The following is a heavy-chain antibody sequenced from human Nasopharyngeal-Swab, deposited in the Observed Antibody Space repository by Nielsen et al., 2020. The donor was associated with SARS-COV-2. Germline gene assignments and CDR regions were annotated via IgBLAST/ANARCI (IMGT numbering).Heavy chain of an antibody. J-gene: IGHJ4*02. CDR2: INPSGGST. Sequence: WVRQAPGQGLEWMGIINPSGGSTSYAQKFQGRVTMTRDTSTSTVYMELSSLRSEDTAVYYCARDQKYSGYDGSGYWGQGTLVTV. V-gene: IGHV1-46*01. CDR3: ARDQKYSGYDGSGY. D-gene: IGHD5-12*01.